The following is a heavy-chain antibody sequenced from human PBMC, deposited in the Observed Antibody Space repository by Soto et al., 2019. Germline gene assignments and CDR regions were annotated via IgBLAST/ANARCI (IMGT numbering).Heavy chain of an antibody. J-gene: IGHJ6*02. D-gene: IGHD3-10*01. Sequence: EVQLVESGGGLVQPGRSLRLSCAASGFTFDDYAMHWVRQAPGKGLEWVSGISWSSGSIGYADSVKGRFTISRHNDKTSLYVQMNNLRAEATALYYCAQYIIWFGELFVRPSYGLDVWGRGTTVPVSS. CDR2: ISWSSGSI. CDR3: AQYIIWFGELFVRPSYGLDV. V-gene: IGHV3-9*01. CDR1: GFTFDDYA.